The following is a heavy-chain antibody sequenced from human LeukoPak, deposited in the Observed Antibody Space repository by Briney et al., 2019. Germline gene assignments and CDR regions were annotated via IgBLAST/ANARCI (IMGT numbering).Heavy chain of an antibody. CDR2: INPKSGGT. CDR1: GYTFTAYY. V-gene: IGHV1-2*02. Sequence: ASVKVSCKASGYTFTAYYLQWVRLAPGQGLEWMGWINPKSGGTEYAQRFEGRVTMTRDTSISTAYMELSSLRAEVTAVYYCAKYTYAYYYYGLDVWGQGTTVTVSS. D-gene: IGHD5-18*01. CDR3: AKYTYAYYYYGLDV. J-gene: IGHJ6*02.